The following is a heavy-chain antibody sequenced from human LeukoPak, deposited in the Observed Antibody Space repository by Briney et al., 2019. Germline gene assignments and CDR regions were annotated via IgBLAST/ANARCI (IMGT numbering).Heavy chain of an antibody. CDR3: ARAPRSSAYYYYYMDV. V-gene: IGHV4-4*07. D-gene: IGHD2-2*01. Sequence: PSETLSLTCTVSGGSISSYYWSWIRQPAGKGLEWIGRIYTSGSTNYNPSLKSRVTMSVDTSKNQFSLKLSSVTAADTAVYYCARAPRSSAYYYYYMDVWGKGTTVTVSS. CDR2: IYTSGST. J-gene: IGHJ6*03. CDR1: GGSISSYY.